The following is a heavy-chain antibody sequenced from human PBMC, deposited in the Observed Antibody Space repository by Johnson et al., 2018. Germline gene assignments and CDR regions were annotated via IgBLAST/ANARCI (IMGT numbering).Heavy chain of an antibody. CDR2: VKSKTEGGTT. J-gene: IGHJ1*01. Sequence: VQLVESGGGLVKPGGSLRLSCAASGFTFNNAWMNWVRQAPGKGLEWVVRVKSKTEGGTTDYAAPVKGRFTISRDDSKNTLYLQMNSLKTEDTAVYYCITLDFKAAYWGQGTLVTVSS. D-gene: IGHD6-25*01. V-gene: IGHV3-15*07. CDR1: GFTFNNAW. CDR3: ITLDFKAAY.